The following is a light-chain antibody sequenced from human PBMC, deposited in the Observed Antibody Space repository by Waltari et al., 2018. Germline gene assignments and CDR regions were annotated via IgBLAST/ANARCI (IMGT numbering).Light chain of an antibody. CDR2: GTY. CDR1: QSVRGN. CDR3: QHYNEWPPIT. Sequence: EIVLTQSPATLSGSPGETVTLSCTASQSVRGNLAWYQQRPGQAPRLLCSGTYSRATGIPARFSGSGSDTQFTLTISSLQSEDFAVYYGQHYNEWPPITFGPGTRVDIK. V-gene: IGKV3-15*01. J-gene: IGKJ3*01.